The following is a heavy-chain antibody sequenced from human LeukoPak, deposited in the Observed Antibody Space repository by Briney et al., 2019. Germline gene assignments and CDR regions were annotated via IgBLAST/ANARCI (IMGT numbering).Heavy chain of an antibody. Sequence: GGSLRLSFAASGFTFSRYAMSGVRQAPGKGLEWVSSISGSGDTTYYADSVKGRFTISRDNSKNTLYLQMNSLRAEDTAVYYCAKAPMIVVVITFFDPWGQGTLVTVSS. CDR2: ISGSGDTT. CDR1: GFTFSRYA. CDR3: AKAPMIVVVITFFDP. V-gene: IGHV3-23*01. J-gene: IGHJ5*02. D-gene: IGHD3-22*01.